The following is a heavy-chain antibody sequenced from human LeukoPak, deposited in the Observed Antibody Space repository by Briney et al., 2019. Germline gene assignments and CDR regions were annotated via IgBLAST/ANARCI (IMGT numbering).Heavy chain of an antibody. V-gene: IGHV3-48*03. CDR2: ISGDGYTK. Sequence: GGSLRLSCAASGFTFTAFEMNWVRQSPGKGLEWISYISGDGYTKHFADSVRGRFTISRDNAKNSLYLQMNSLRAGDTAVYYCARDAVVYSYYGMDVWGQGTTVTVSS. CDR3: ARDAVVYSYYGMDV. J-gene: IGHJ6*02. CDR1: GFTFTAFE. D-gene: IGHD3-22*01.